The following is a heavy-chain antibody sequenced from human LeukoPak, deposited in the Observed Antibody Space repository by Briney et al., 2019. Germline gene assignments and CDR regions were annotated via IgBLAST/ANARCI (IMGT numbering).Heavy chain of an antibody. J-gene: IGHJ4*02. Sequence: SETLSLTCTVSGGSISSYYWSWIQQPPGKGLEWIGYIYYSGSTNYNPSLKSRVTISVDTSKNQFSLKLSSVTAADTAVYYCARARRGSSSSGDLFDYWGQGTLVTVSS. CDR2: IYYSGST. CDR3: ARARRGSSSSGDLFDY. D-gene: IGHD6-6*01. CDR1: GGSISSYY. V-gene: IGHV4-59*01.